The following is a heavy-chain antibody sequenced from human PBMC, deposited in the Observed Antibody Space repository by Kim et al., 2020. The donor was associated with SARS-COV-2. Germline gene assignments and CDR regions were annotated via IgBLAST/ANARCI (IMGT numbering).Heavy chain of an antibody. CDR1: GFTFGDYA. CDR3: TRSEWGSHPFFFDY. J-gene: IGHJ4*02. Sequence: GGSLRLSCTASGFTFGDYAMSWVRQAPGKGLEWVGFIRSKAYGGTTEYAASVKGRFTISRDDSKSIAYLQMNSLKTEDTAVYYCTRSEWGSHPFFFDYWGQGTLVTVSS. V-gene: IGHV3-49*04. D-gene: IGHD3-16*02. CDR2: IRSKAYGGTT.